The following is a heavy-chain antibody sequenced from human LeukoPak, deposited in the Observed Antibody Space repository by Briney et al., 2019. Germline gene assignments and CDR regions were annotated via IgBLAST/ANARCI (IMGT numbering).Heavy chain of an antibody. Sequence: SQTLSLTCAVSGGSIASSNWWSWVRQPPGKGLEWIGEIYQSGSTNYNPSLKGRGTISVDKSKSQYSLKQTSVTAAATAVYYWGGRTMGYYFDYWGQGTLVTVSS. CDR2: IYQSGST. J-gene: IGHJ4*02. V-gene: IGHV4-4*02. CDR3: GGRTMGYYFDY. CDR1: GGSIASSNW. D-gene: IGHD1-1*01.